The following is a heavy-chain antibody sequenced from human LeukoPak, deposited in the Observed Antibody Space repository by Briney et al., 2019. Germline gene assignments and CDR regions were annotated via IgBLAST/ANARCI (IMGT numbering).Heavy chain of an antibody. D-gene: IGHD3-22*01. CDR3: ARDRPYYYDSSGYYYSRTVGMDV. CDR1: GFTISSNY. V-gene: IGHV3-66*01. J-gene: IGHJ6*02. CDR2: IYSGGST. Sequence: PGGSLRLSCAASGFTISSNYMSWVRQAPGKGLEWVSVIYSGGSTYYADSVKGRFTISRDNSKNTLYLQMNSLRAEDTAVYYCARDRPYYYDSSGYYYSRTVGMDVWGQGTTVTVSS.